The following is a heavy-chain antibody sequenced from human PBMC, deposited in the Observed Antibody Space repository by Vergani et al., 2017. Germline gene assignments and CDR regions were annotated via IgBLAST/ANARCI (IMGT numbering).Heavy chain of an antibody. Sequence: QVQLVQSGAEVKKPGASVKVSCKASGYTFTSYDINWVRQATGQGLEWMGWINPNSGGTNYAQKFQGRVTMTRDTSISTAYMELSRLRSDDTAVYYCASTDRRKREPDYWGQGTLVTVSS. CDR3: ASTDRRKREPDY. CDR2: INPNSGGT. J-gene: IGHJ4*02. D-gene: IGHD1-26*01. CDR1: GYTFTSYD. V-gene: IGHV1-2*02.